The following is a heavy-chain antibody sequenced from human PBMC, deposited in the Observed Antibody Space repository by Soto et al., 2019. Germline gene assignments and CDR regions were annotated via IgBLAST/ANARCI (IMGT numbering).Heavy chain of an antibody. V-gene: IGHV3-7*01. CDR1: GFTFSSYW. CDR2: IKQDGSEK. J-gene: IGHJ3*02. D-gene: IGHD3-22*01. Sequence: PGGSLRLSCAASGFTFSSYWMSWVRQAPGEGLEWVANIKQDGSEKYYVDSVKGRFTISRDNAKNSLYLQMNSLRAEDTAVYYCARDRSYYYDSSGRLAEGAAFDIWGQGTMVTVSS. CDR3: ARDRSYYYDSSGRLAEGAAFDI.